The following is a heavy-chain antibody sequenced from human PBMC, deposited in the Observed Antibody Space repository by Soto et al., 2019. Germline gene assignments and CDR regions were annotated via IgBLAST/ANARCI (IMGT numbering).Heavy chain of an antibody. Sequence: QVQLQESGPGLLRPSDTLSLTCTVSGDCFSGYYWSWIRQPAGKGLEWIGRVYTNGATNYNPSLPSRVTVSVDTSRNQFSLKLRFVTAADTAVYSCAREAAETVGDGYWCDPWGQGTLVTVSS. CDR1: GDCFSGYY. V-gene: IGHV4-4*07. CDR2: VYTNGAT. CDR3: AREAAETVGDGYWCDP. J-gene: IGHJ5*02. D-gene: IGHD6-13*01.